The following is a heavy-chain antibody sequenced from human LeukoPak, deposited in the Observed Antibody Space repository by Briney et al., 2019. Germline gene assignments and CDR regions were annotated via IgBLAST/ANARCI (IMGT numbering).Heavy chain of an antibody. CDR1: GFPLSTSEMC. Sequence: SGPTLVNPTQTLTLTCTFSGFPLSTSEMCVSWIRQPPGKALEWLARIDWDDDKYYSTSLKTRLTISKDTSKNQVVLTMTNMDPVDTATYYCARMGVITETIDYWGQGTLVTVSS. J-gene: IGHJ4*02. CDR3: ARMGVITETIDY. V-gene: IGHV2-70*11. D-gene: IGHD3-22*01. CDR2: IDWDDDK.